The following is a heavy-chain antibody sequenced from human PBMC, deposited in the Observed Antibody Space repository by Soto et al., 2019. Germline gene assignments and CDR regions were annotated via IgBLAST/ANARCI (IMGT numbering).Heavy chain of an antibody. CDR3: AKEKEEDHRLWRYFDL. CDR2: ISSSTYVT. CDR1: GFTFSNYD. V-gene: IGHV3-23*01. D-gene: IGHD3-10*01. J-gene: IGHJ2*01. Sequence: EVQLLESGGGLVQPGGSLRLSCVASGFTFSNYDMSWVGRAPGKGLEWISLISSSTYVTDYVGSVKGRFTVSRDNSKNTLFLQMNSLRAEDSAVYYCAKEKEEDHRLWRYFDLWGRGTLVTVSS.